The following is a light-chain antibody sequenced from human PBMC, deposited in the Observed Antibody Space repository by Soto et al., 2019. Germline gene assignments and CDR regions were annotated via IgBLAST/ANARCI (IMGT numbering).Light chain of an antibody. CDR3: QQYGNSPWT. CDR1: QDISSW. V-gene: IGKV3-11*01. J-gene: IGKJ1*01. CDR2: DAS. Sequence: TQSPSSVSASVGDSVTITCRASQDISSWLAWYQQNPGQTPSLLIYDASNRATGIPARFSGSGSGTDLTITISRLEPEDFEVYDCQQYGNSPWTFGQGTKVDIK.